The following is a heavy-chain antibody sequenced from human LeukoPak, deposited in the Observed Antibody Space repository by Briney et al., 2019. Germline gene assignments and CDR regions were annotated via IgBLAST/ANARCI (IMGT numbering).Heavy chain of an antibody. J-gene: IGHJ5*02. Sequence: PSETLSLTCAVPGGSFSSHYYSWIRQPPGKGLEWIGEISPSGSTNYKPSLKSRVTISIDTSKNQFSLNVSSVTAADTAVYYCARFRNYDALTGYYGPVWFDPWGQGTLVTVSS. CDR3: ARFRNYDALTGYYGPVWFDP. V-gene: IGHV4-34*01. D-gene: IGHD3-9*01. CDR1: GGSFSSHY. CDR2: ISPSGST.